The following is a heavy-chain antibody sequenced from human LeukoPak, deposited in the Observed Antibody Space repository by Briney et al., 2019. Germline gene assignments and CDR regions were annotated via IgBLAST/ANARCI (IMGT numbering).Heavy chain of an antibody. CDR3: ARVVRGTHFDY. CDR2: IYPSGDTT. V-gene: IGHV1-46*01. CDR1: GYTFTSYG. D-gene: IGHD3-10*01. Sequence: GASVKVSCKASGYTFTSYGISWVRQAPGQGLEWMGIIYPSGDTTIYAQKFQGRVTMTRDTSTFTVYMELSSLRSEDTAVYYCARVVRGTHFDYWGQGTLVTVSS. J-gene: IGHJ4*02.